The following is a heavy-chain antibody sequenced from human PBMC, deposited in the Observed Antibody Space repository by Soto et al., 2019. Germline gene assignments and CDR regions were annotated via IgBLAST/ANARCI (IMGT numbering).Heavy chain of an antibody. CDR3: ARGSGVVIMANVDV. V-gene: IGHV3-20*01. D-gene: IGHD3-3*01. Sequence: PGGSLRLSCAASGFTFDDYGMSWVRQAPGKGLEWVAGINWNGGSTGYADSVKGRFTISRDNAKNSLYLQMNSLRAEDTALYHRARGSGVVIMANVDVWGKRTTVSVSS. CDR2: INWNGGST. CDR1: GFTFDDYG. J-gene: IGHJ6*04.